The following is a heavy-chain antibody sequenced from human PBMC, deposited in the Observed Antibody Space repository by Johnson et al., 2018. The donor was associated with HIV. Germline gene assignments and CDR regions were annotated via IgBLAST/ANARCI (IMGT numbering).Heavy chain of an antibody. CDR2: IKQDGSEI. J-gene: IGHJ3*02. CDR1: GFTFSFYW. D-gene: IGHD3-9*01. CDR3: ASPLRYFDWLLDRSAFEI. Sequence: MLLVESGGGLVQPGGSLRLSCVGSGFTFSFYWMNWVRQAPGKGLEWVANIKQDGSEIYYVDSVKGRFTISSDNAKNSRYLQMNSLKTEDTAVYYCASPLRYFDWLLDRSAFEIWGQGTMVTVSS. V-gene: IGHV3-7*03.